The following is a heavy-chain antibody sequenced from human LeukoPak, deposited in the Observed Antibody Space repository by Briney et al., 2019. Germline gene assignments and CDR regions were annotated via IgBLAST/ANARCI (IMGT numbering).Heavy chain of an antibody. D-gene: IGHD1-1*01. CDR2: IFHSGTT. CDR1: GGSIGSHY. CDR3: ARGILSDDNGYWYFDL. J-gene: IGHJ2*01. Sequence: SETLSLTCIVSGGSIGSHYWSLIRQPPGKGLEWIGCIFHSGTTNYNPSLKRRVTLSVDGPKNQFSLRLSSVTAADTAIYYCARGILSDDNGYWYFDLWGRGTLVTVSS. V-gene: IGHV4-59*11.